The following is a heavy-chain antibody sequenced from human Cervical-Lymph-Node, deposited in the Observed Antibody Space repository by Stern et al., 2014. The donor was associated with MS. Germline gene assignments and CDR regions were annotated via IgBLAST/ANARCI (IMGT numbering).Heavy chain of an antibody. V-gene: IGHV4-31*03. CDR2: IYYIGRT. J-gene: IGHJ4*02. Sequence: QLLDSCPGLVKPSQTLSLTCTVSCGSISSGGFYWSWIRQHPGKGLVWIVYIYYIGRTYYNPSLKSRVTISVDTSKNQFSLKLSSVTAADTAVYYCARVAYDFWSGYYSIDYWGQGTLVTVSS. D-gene: IGHD3-3*01. CDR1: CGSISSGGFY. CDR3: ARVAYDFWSGYYSIDY.